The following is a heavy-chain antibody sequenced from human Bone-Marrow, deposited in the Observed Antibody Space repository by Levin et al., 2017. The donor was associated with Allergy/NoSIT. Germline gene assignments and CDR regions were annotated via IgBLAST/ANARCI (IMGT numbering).Heavy chain of an antibody. Sequence: PSETLSLTCSVSDGSITSHYWSWIRQPPGKGLEWIGYIYYSGSTNYNPSLKSRVTISVDTSKNQFSLRLTSVTAADTAMYYCARTSSNSPLLAFDSWGQGTMVTVSS. D-gene: IGHD6-6*01. CDR3: ARTSSNSPLLAFDS. CDR1: DGSITSHY. CDR2: IYYSGST. J-gene: IGHJ3*02. V-gene: IGHV4-59*08.